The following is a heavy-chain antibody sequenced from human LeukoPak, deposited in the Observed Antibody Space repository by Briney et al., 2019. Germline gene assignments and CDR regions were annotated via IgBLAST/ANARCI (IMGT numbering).Heavy chain of an antibody. V-gene: IGHV4-59*01. CDR2: IYYSGST. J-gene: IGHJ4*02. CDR3: ARGNAAAGTDY. D-gene: IGHD6-13*01. CDR1: GGSISSYY. Sequence: QASETLSLTCTVSGGSISSYYWSWIRQPPGKGLEWIGYIYYSGSTNYNPSLKSRVTISVDTSKNQFSLKLSSVTAADTAVYYCARGNAAAGTDYWGQGTLVTVSS.